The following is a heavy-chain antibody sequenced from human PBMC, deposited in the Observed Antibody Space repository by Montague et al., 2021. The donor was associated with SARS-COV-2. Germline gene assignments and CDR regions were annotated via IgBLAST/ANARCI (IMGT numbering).Heavy chain of an antibody. CDR3: ARGPVDDNCSGGSCYSRYYYGMDV. D-gene: IGHD2-15*01. CDR2: INHSGST. V-gene: IGHV4-34*01. CDR1: GGSFSGYY. J-gene: IGHJ6*02. Sequence: SETLSPTCAVDGGSFSGYYWSWIRQPPGKGLEWIGEINHSGSTNYNPSLKGRVTISVDTSKNQFSLKLSSVTAADTAVYYCARGPVDDNCSGGSCYSRYYYGMDVWGQGTTVTVSS.